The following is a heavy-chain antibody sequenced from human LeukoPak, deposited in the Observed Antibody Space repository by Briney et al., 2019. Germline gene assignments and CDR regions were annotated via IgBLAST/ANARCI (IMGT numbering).Heavy chain of an antibody. V-gene: IGHV4-34*01. Sequence: PSETLSLTCTVSGGSISSYYWSWIRQPPGKGLEWIGEINHSGSTNYNPSLKSRVTISVDTSKNQFSLKLSSVTAADTAVYYCAYGGHSSSWPLRNWFDPWGQGTLVTVSS. J-gene: IGHJ5*02. CDR3: AYGGHSSSWPLRNWFDP. D-gene: IGHD6-13*01. CDR1: GGSISSYY. CDR2: INHSGST.